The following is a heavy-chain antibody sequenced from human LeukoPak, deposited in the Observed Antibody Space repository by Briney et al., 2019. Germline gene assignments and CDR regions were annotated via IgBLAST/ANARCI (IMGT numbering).Heavy chain of an antibody. V-gene: IGHV3-21*04. Sequence: PGGSLRLSCAASGFTFSSYSMNWVRQAPGKGLEWVSSISSSSSYIYYADSVKGRFTISRDNSKNTLYLQMNSLRAEDTAVYYCAKEGPRSGAPHFDYWGQGTLVTVSS. CDR2: ISSSSSYI. CDR3: AKEGPRSGAPHFDY. CDR1: GFTFSSYS. D-gene: IGHD4-17*01. J-gene: IGHJ4*02.